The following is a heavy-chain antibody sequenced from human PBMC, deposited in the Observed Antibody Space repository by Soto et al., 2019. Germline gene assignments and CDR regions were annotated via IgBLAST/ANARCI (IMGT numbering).Heavy chain of an antibody. CDR2: IKQDGSEK. CDR3: ARDGYSSGWPYYFDY. D-gene: IGHD6-19*01. Sequence: PGGSLRLSCAASGFTFSSYWMSWVRQAPGKGLEWVANIKQDGSEKYYVDSVKGRVTISRDNAKNSLYLQMNSLRAEDTAVYCCARDGYSSGWPYYFDYWGQGTLVTVSS. CDR1: GFTFSSYW. V-gene: IGHV3-7*01. J-gene: IGHJ4*02.